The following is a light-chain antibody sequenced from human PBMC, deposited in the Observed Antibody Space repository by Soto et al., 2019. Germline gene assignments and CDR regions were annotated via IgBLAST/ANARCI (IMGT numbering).Light chain of an antibody. V-gene: IGKV3-20*01. CDR1: QSVNSNY. Sequence: EIVLTQSPGTLSLSPGERATLPCRASQSVNSNYLAWHQQKPGQAPRLLIYGVSSRATGIPDRFSGSGSGTDFTLTISRLEPEDFAVYFCQQYNNWPSFGQGTRLEIK. CDR3: QQYNNWPS. CDR2: GVS. J-gene: IGKJ5*01.